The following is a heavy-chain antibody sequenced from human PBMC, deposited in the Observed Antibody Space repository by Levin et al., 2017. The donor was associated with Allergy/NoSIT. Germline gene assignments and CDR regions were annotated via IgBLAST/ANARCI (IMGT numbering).Heavy chain of an antibody. CDR1: GFTFNTCG. D-gene: IGHD3-9*01. CDR2: ISYDGNTK. Sequence: GESLKISCAASGFTFNTCGMHWFRQAPGKGPGWVAVISYDGNTKYYADSVKGRFTFSRDNSRDILYLQMDSLRPEDTALYYCAKGGGVGRWLTESWGQGTLVTVSS. V-gene: IGHV3-30*18. CDR3: AKGGGVGRWLTES. J-gene: IGHJ5*02.